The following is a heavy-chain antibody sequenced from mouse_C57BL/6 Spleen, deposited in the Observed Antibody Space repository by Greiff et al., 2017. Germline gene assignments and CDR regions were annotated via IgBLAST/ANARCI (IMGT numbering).Heavy chain of an antibody. CDR2: IDPSDSYT. CDR1: GYTFTSYW. J-gene: IGHJ4*01. CDR3: ARCLDYLYAMDY. Sequence: QVQLQQPGAELVKPGASVKLSCKASGYTFTSYWMQWVKQRPGQGLEWIGEIDPSDSYTNYNQKFKGKATLTVDTSSSTAYMQLSSLTSEDSAVYYCARCLDYLYAMDYWGQGTSVTVSS. V-gene: IGHV1-50*01. D-gene: IGHD2-4*01.